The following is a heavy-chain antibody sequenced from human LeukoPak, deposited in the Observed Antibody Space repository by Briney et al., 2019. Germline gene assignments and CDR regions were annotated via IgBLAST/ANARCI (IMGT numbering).Heavy chain of an antibody. D-gene: IGHD3-10*01. CDR1: GFTFDVVG. Sequence: PGGSLRLSCAASGFTFDVVGMNWVRQAPGKGLEWVSSISSTLDNTYYADSVKGRFTISRDNAKNSLYLQMNSLRAEDTAVYYCAREGVAVRGALNWFDPWGQGTLVTVSS. J-gene: IGHJ5*02. CDR2: ISSTLDNT. V-gene: IGHV3-23*01. CDR3: AREGVAVRGALNWFDP.